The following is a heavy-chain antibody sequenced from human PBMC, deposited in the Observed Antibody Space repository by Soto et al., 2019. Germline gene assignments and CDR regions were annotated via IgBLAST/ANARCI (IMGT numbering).Heavy chain of an antibody. J-gene: IGHJ4*02. D-gene: IGHD5-12*01. CDR2: IYWNDDK. CDR1: GFSLSTSGVG. Sequence: QITLKESGPTLVKPTQTLTLTCTFSGFSLSTSGVGVGWIRQPPGKALEWLALIYWNDDKRYSPSLKSRLTITKDTSKNQVVLTMTNMDPVDTATYYCAHRRYGGYNTDPINWGQGTLVTVSS. V-gene: IGHV2-5*01. CDR3: AHRRYGGYNTDPIN.